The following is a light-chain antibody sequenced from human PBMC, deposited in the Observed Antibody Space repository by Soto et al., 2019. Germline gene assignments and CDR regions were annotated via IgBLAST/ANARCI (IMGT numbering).Light chain of an antibody. CDR2: DNN. V-gene: IGLV1-51*01. J-gene: IGLJ2*01. CDR3: GTWDSSLSDVV. CDR1: SSNIGNNY. Sequence: QSVLTQPPSVSAAPGQKVTISCSGSSSNIGNNYVSWYQQLPGTAPKLLIYDNNKRPSGIPDRFSGSKSGTSATLGITGLQTGDEADYYCGTWDSSLSDVVVGGGTKVTV.